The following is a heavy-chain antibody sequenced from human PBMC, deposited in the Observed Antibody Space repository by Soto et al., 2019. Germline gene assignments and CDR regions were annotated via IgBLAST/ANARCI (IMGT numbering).Heavy chain of an antibody. CDR1: GGTFSSYA. Sequence: QVQLVQSGAEVKKPGSSVKVSCKASGGTFSSYAISWVRQAPGQGLEWMGGIIPIFGTANYAQKFQGRVTITADESTSTAYMELSSLRSEDTAVYYCARDIVVVVAANPYYYYYGMDVWGQGTTVTVSS. V-gene: IGHV1-69*01. CDR2: IIPIFGTA. D-gene: IGHD2-15*01. CDR3: ARDIVVVVAANPYYYYYGMDV. J-gene: IGHJ6*02.